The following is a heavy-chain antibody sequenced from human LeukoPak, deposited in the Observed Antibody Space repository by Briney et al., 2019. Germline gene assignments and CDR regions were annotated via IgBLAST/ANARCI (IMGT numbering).Heavy chain of an antibody. CDR2: ISYDGSNK. CDR3: ARSGTLNDFWSGYDY. D-gene: IGHD3-3*01. CDR1: GFTFSSYA. Sequence: PGGSLRLSCAASGFTFSSYAMHWVRQAPGKGLEWVAVISYDGSNKYYADSVKGRFTISRDNSKNTLYLQMNSLRAEDTAVYYCARSGTLNDFWSGYDYWGQGTLVTVSS. V-gene: IGHV3-30*04. J-gene: IGHJ4*02.